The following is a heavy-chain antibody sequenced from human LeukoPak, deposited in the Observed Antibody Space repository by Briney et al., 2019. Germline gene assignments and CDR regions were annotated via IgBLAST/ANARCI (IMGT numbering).Heavy chain of an antibody. D-gene: IGHD3-3*01. CDR1: GGSISSGSYY. CDR2: IYIGGST. V-gene: IGHV4-61*02. J-gene: IGHJ4*02. CDR3: ARLYYDFWSGNSNHFDY. Sequence: SQTLSLTCTVSGGSISSGSYYWSWVRQPAGKGLESIGRIYIGGSTNYNPSLKSRVTISVDTSKNQFSLKLSSVTAADTAVYYCARLYYDFWSGNSNHFDYWGQGTLVTVSS.